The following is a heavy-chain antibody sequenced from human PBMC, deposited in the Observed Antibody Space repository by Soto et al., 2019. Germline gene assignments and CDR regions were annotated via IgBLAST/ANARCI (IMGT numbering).Heavy chain of an antibody. Sequence: GXSVKVSCKASGYTFTSYDINWVRQATGQGLEWMGWINPNIGNTSYAQRFQGRVTMTTNTSMSTAYMELSGLRSDDTAVYYCARCSKYQLLSAWGWFDPWGQGPLVTAPQ. CDR2: INPNIGNT. CDR1: GYTFTSYD. V-gene: IGHV1-8*01. J-gene: IGHJ5*02. CDR3: ARCSKYQLLSAWGWFDP. D-gene: IGHD2-2*01.